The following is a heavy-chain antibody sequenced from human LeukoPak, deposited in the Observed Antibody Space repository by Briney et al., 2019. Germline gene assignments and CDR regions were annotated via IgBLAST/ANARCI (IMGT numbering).Heavy chain of an antibody. V-gene: IGHV4-59*12. Sequence: SETLSLTCTVSGGSNYWSWIRQPPGKGLEWIAYIHYSGSPHYNPSLKSRVTLSIDTSENQLSLRLNSVTAADTAVYYCARDDGSGSEGPTGFDPWGQGTLVTVSS. J-gene: IGHJ5*02. CDR2: IHYSGSP. D-gene: IGHD3-10*01. CDR1: GGSNY. CDR3: ARDDGSGSEGPTGFDP.